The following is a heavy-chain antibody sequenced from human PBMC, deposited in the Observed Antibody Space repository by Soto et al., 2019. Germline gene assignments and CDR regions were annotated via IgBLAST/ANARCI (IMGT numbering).Heavy chain of an antibody. Sequence: QEHLVESGGGVVQPGTSLRLSCTASGFRFSDYGMDWVRQAPGKGLEWVSRVLYDGSKKYYADSVKGRFTISRDNPRNTLYLQMDSLRADDTAVYYCVKDLALMGDYWGQGTPVTVSS. V-gene: IGHV3-30*18. J-gene: IGHJ4*02. CDR2: VLYDGSKK. CDR1: GFRFSDYG. D-gene: IGHD3-16*01. CDR3: VKDLALMGDY.